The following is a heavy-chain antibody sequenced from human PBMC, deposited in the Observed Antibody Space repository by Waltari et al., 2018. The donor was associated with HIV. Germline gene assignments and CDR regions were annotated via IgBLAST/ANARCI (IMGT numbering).Heavy chain of an antibody. D-gene: IGHD3-10*01. CDR2: ISSRNTTT. V-gene: IGHV3-23*01. Sequence: QLLESGGGLVQPGGSLRLSCAASGFTFSSYAMTWVRQAPGKGLEWVSVISSRNTTTYYADSLKGRFTISRDNSKNTLYLQMNSMRAEDTAVYYCAKAGVFLLRGVPPDSWGQGTLVTVSS. CDR3: AKAGVFLLRGVPPDS. CDR1: GFTFSSYA. J-gene: IGHJ5*01.